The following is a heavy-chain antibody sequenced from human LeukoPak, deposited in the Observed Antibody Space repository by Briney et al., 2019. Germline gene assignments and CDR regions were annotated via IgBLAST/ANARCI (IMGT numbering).Heavy chain of an antibody. CDR3: AKDDKNYGDYVRTDFSDY. Sequence: PSETLSLTCAVYGGSFSGYYWSWIRQPPGKGLEWIGEINHSGSTNYNPSLKSRVTISVDTSKNQFSLKLSSVTAADTAVYYCAKDDKNYGDYVRTDFSDYWGQGTLVTVSS. CDR1: GGSFSGYY. D-gene: IGHD4-17*01. V-gene: IGHV4-34*01. CDR2: INHSGST. J-gene: IGHJ4*02.